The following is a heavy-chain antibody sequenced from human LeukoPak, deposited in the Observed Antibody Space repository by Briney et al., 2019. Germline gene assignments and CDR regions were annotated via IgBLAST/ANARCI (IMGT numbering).Heavy chain of an antibody. J-gene: IGHJ4*02. CDR2: VYYSGST. Sequence: SETLSLTCTVSGGSISGYYWSWIRQPPGRGLEWIGFVYYSGSTKYNPSLKSRVTISVDTSKNQFSLKLTSVTAADTAVHYCARRTFDRRADFDYWGQGILVTVSS. CDR1: GGSISGYY. D-gene: IGHD3-22*01. V-gene: IGHV4-59*08. CDR3: ARRTFDRRADFDY.